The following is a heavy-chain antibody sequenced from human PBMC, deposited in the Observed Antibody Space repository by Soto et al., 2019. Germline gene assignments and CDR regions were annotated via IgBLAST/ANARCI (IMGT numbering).Heavy chain of an antibody. CDR2: ISSSSSYI. J-gene: IGHJ6*02. V-gene: IGHV3-21*01. CDR1: GFTFSSYS. Sequence: GGSLRLSCAASGFTFSSYSMNWVRQAPGKGLEWVSSISSSSSYIYYADSVKGRFTISRDNAKNSLYLQMNSLRAEDTAVYYCARDLLIPIFGVVPLKPYGMDVWGQGTTVTVSS. D-gene: IGHD3-3*01. CDR3: ARDLLIPIFGVVPLKPYGMDV.